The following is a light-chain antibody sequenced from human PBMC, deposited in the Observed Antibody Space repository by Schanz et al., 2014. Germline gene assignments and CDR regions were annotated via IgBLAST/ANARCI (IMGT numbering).Light chain of an antibody. CDR1: ETVTTY. CDR2: EAS. CDR3: QQRSTWFS. Sequence: EIVLTQSPATLSLSPGERATLSCRASETVTTYLAWYQQKPGQAPRLLIYEASNRATGIPARFSGGGSGTDFTLTISSLEPEDFAVYYCQQRSTWFSFGGGTRVEIK. J-gene: IGKJ4*01. V-gene: IGKV3-11*01.